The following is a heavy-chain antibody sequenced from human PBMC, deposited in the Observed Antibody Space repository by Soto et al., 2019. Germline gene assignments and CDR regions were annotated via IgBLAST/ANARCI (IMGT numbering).Heavy chain of an antibody. CDR1: GYTFTSYA. J-gene: IGHJ5*02. CDR3: APDGCYDSCYRLPTCCWFAP. D-gene: IGHD2-2*01. CDR2: INAGNGNT. Sequence: QVQLVQSGAEVKKPGASVKVSCKASGYTFTSYAMHWVRQAPGQRLEWMGWINAGNGNTKYSQKFQGRVTITRDTSGITADMAPSSLRSEDTAAYCCAPDGCYDSCYRLPTCCWFAPWSQGTLVTVSS. V-gene: IGHV1-3*01.